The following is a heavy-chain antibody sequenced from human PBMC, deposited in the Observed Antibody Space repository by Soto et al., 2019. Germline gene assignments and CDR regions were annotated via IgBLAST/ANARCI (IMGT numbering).Heavy chain of an antibody. D-gene: IGHD3-3*01. CDR1: GFTFSSYA. J-gene: IGHJ5*02. CDR2: ISGSGGAT. V-gene: IGHV3-23*01. Sequence: GGSLRVSCTASGFTFSSYAMTWVRQAPGKGLEWVSSISGSGGATYYADSVKGRFTISRDDSKNTLFLQMDSLRAEDTALYYCAKAGRPFYDLWSENRFDPWGQGTLVTVSS. CDR3: AKAGRPFYDLWSENRFDP.